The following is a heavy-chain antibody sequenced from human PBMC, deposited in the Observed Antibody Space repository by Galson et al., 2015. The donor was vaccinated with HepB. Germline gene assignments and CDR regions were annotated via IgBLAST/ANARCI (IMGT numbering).Heavy chain of an antibody. Sequence: SLRLSCAASGFTFSNIWMAWVRQAPGKGLEWVGRMRSKTDGGATDYVASVKGRFTISRDDSKNTLYLQMNSLQSEDTAVYYCTTDRRWELQYDYWGQGTLVTVSS. CDR3: TTDRRWELQYDY. CDR1: GFTFSNIW. D-gene: IGHD4-11*01. CDR2: MRSKTDGGAT. V-gene: IGHV3-15*01. J-gene: IGHJ4*02.